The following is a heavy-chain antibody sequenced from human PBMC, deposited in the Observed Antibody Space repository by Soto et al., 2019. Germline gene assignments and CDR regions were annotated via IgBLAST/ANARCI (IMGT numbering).Heavy chain of an antibody. CDR2: ISAYNGNT. D-gene: IGHD1-26*01. CDR3: ARGHGIVGATTQGDY. Sequence: QVQLVQSGAEVKKPGASVKVSCKASGYTFTSYGISWVRQAPGQGLEWMGWISAYNGNTNYAQKLQGRVTMTTDTSTRTAYRGLRSLRSDDTAVYYCARGHGIVGATTQGDYWGQGTLVTVSS. CDR1: GYTFTSYG. J-gene: IGHJ4*02. V-gene: IGHV1-18*01.